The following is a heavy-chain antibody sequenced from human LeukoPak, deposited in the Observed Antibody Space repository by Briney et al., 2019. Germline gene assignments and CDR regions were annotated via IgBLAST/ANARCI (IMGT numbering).Heavy chain of an antibody. CDR2: IKGDGSDK. D-gene: IGHD3-10*01. CDR1: GFTFSSYW. J-gene: IGHJ4*02. CDR3: ARPFGSGTYYQFDL. Sequence: GGSLRLSCAASGFTFSSYWMSWVRQAPGKGLEWVANIKGDGSDKYYLDSLKGRFTVSRDNAKNSLYLQVNSLRADDTAVYYCARPFGSGTYYQFDLWGQGTLVTVSS. V-gene: IGHV3-7*04.